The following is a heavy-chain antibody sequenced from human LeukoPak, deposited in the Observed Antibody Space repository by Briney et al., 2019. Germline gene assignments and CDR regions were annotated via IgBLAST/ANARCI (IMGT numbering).Heavy chain of an antibody. V-gene: IGHV4-34*01. Sequence: PSETLSLTCAVYGGSFSGYYWSWIRQPPGKGLEWIGEINHSGSTNYNPSLKSRVTISVDTSKNQFSLKLSSVTAADTAVYYCARSYYDSSGYYCNFDYWGQGTLVTVSS. CDR2: INHSGST. CDR3: ARSYYDSSGYYCNFDY. CDR1: GGSFSGYY. D-gene: IGHD3-22*01. J-gene: IGHJ4*02.